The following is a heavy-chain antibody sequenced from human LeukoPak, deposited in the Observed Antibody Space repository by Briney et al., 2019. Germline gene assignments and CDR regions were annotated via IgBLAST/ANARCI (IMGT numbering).Heavy chain of an antibody. J-gene: IGHJ5*02. D-gene: IGHD1-26*01. CDR2: INPSGGST. CDR1: GYTFTSYY. V-gene: IGHV1-46*03. CDR3: ARAPRIVGAASWFDP. Sequence: GASVKVSCKASGYTFTSYYMHWVRQAPGQGLEWMGIINPSGGSTSYAQKFQGRVTMTRDTSTSTVYMELSSLRSEDTAVYYCARAPRIVGAASWFDPWGQGTLVTVPS.